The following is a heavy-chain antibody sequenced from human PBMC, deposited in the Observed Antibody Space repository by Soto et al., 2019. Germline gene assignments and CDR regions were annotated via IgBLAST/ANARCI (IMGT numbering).Heavy chain of an antibody. CDR3: ARITYYYDSSGYSGGFGY. CDR2: IYYSGST. CDR1: GGSISSYY. Sequence: SETLSLTCTVSGGSISSYYWSWIRQPPGKGLEWIGYIYYSGSTNYNPSLKSRVTISVDTSKNQFSLKLSSVTAADTAVYYCARITYYYDSSGYSGGFGYWGQGTLVTVSS. D-gene: IGHD3-22*01. V-gene: IGHV4-59*08. J-gene: IGHJ4*02.